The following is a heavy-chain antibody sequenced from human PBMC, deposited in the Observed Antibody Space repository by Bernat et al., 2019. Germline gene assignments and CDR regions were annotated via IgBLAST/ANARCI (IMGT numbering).Heavy chain of an antibody. CDR1: GYTFTSYG. CDR2: ISAYNGNT. V-gene: IGHV1-18*01. J-gene: IGHJ4*02. Sequence: QVQLVQSGAEVKKPGASVKVSCKASGYTFTSYGISWVRQAPGQGLEWMGWISAYNGNTNYAQKLQGRVTMTTDTSTSTAYMELRSLRSDDTAVYYCARVSDYVWRSISYYIDYWGQGTPVTVSS. CDR3: ARVSDYVWRSISYYIDY. D-gene: IGHD3-16*01.